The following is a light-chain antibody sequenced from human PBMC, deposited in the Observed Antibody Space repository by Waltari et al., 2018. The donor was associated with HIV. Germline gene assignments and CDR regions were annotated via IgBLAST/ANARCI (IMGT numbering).Light chain of an antibody. J-gene: IGKJ2*01. V-gene: IGKV3-20*01. CDR1: QSFSSSY. CDR3: QQYGSSRYT. Sequence: EIVLTQSPGTLSLSPGERATLSCRASQSFSSSYLAWYQQKHVQAPRLLIYGISSRVTGTPDRFSGSGSGTDFTLTISRLEPEDFAVYYCQQYGSSRYTFGQGTKLEIK. CDR2: GIS.